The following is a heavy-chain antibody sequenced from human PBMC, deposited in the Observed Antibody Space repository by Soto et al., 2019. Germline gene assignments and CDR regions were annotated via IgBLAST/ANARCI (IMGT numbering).Heavy chain of an antibody. D-gene: IGHD3-10*01. CDR2: ISGSGGST. CDR3: AKDLYYYGSGSFDY. V-gene: IGHV3-23*01. Sequence: EVQLLESGGGVVQPGGSLRLSCAASGFTFSSYAMSWVRQAPGKGLEWVSAISGSGGSTYYADSVKGRFTISRDNSKNTLYMQMKGLRAEDTSVYYCAKDLYYYGSGSFDYWGQGTMVTVSS. J-gene: IGHJ4*02. CDR1: GFTFSSYA.